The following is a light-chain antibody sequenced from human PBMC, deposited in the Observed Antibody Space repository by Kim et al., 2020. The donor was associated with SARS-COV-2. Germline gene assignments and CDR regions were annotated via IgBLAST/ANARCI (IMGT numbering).Light chain of an antibody. CDR3: QHYHSYPYT. J-gene: IGKJ2*01. V-gene: IGKV1-16*02. CDR1: QDISNY. Sequence: DIQMTQSPSALSASVGDSVTITCRASQDISNYLAWFQLKPGKAPKSLIYAASRLHTGVPSKFSGSQSGTDFTLTISGLQPEDFATYFCQHYHSYPYTFGQGTKLEIK. CDR2: AAS.